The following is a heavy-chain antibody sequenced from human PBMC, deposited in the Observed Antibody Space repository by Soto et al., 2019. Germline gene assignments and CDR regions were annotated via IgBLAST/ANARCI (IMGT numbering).Heavy chain of an antibody. J-gene: IGHJ4*02. V-gene: IGHV3-23*01. D-gene: IGHD6-13*01. Sequence: GGSLRLSCVASGFIFRDYAMSWVRQAPGKGLEWVAAILGNGGDTGYADSVKGRFTISRDNSQNTLYLRLNSLRDEDTAVYYCARPSMLASGTYWGQGTLVTVSS. CDR3: ARPSMLASGTY. CDR2: ILGNGGDT. CDR1: GFIFRDYA.